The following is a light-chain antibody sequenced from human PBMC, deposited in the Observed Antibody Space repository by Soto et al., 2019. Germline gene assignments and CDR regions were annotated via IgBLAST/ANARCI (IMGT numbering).Light chain of an antibody. CDR3: AARDDSLNGCWV. CDR1: SSNIGSNS. J-gene: IGLJ3*02. Sequence: QSVLTQPPSASGTPGQRVTISCSGSSSNIGSNSVNWYQQLPGTAPKLLIYSNNQRPSGVPDRFSGSKSGTSASLAISGLQSEDEADYYCAARDDSLNGCWVFGGGTKVTVL. CDR2: SNN. V-gene: IGLV1-44*01.